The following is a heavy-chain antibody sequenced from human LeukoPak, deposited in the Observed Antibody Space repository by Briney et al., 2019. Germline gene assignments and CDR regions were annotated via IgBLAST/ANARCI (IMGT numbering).Heavy chain of an antibody. CDR2: FYWDDDK. D-gene: IGHD2-21*02. CDR1: GFSLSTSGVG. V-gene: IGHV2-5*02. J-gene: IGHJ4*02. Sequence: SGPTLVKPTQTLTLTCTFSGFSLSTSGVGVGWIRQPPGKALEWLALFYWDDDKRYSPSLKSRLTITKDTSKNQVVLTMTNMDPVDTATYYCAHRQDCGGDCYSFDYWGQGTLVTVSS. CDR3: AHRQDCGGDCYSFDY.